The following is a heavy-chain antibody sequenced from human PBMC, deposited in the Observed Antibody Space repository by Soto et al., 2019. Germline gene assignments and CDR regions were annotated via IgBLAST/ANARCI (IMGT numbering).Heavy chain of an antibody. D-gene: IGHD2-2*01. V-gene: IGHV3-33*08. CDR2: IWYDGRNK. CDR3: ARDQHVVVPAALFDY. CDR1: GFTFSSYA. J-gene: IGHJ4*02. Sequence: SLRLSCAASGFTFSSYAMHWVRQAPGKGLEWVAVIWYDGRNKYYVDSVKGRFTISRDNSKNTLYLQMNSLRAEDTAVYYCARDQHVVVPAALFDYGGQGTLVTVSS.